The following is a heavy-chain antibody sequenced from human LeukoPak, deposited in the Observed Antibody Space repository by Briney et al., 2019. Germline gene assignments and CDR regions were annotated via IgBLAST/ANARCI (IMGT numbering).Heavy chain of an antibody. CDR2: IKQDASEK. Sequence: GGSLRLSCAASGFTFSSYWMAWVRQTPGKGLEWVANIKQDASEKYYVDSVKGRFTISRDNAKNSVYLQMNSLRAEDTAVYYCARDTGDNFDYGGRGSLVTVSS. V-gene: IGHV3-7*01. J-gene: IGHJ4*02. D-gene: IGHD2-21*01. CDR1: GFTFSSYW. CDR3: ARDTGDNFDY.